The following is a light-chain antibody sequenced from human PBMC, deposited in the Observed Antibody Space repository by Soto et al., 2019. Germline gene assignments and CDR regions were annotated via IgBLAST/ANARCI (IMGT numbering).Light chain of an antibody. CDR3: QQYGSSPWT. CDR1: QSVSSSY. Sequence: EIVLTQSPGTLSLSPGERATLSCRASQSVSSSYIAWYQQKPGQAPILLIFGASSRATGISDRFSGSGSGTDFTLTFSSLEPEDFAVYYCQQYGSSPWTFGQGTKVDIK. J-gene: IGKJ1*01. V-gene: IGKV3-20*01. CDR2: GAS.